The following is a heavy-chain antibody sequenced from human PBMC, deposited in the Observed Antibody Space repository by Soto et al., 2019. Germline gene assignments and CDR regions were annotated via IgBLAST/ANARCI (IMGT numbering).Heavy chain of an antibody. CDR3: TTERWLQFYYYYGMDF. CDR2: IKSKTDGGTT. CDR1: GFTFSNAW. D-gene: IGHD5-12*01. J-gene: IGHJ6*02. V-gene: IGHV3-15*01. Sequence: GGSLRLSCAASGFTFSNAWMSWVRQAPGKGLEWVGRIKSKTDGGTTDYAAPVKGRFTISRDDSKNTLYLQMNSLKTEDTAVYYCTTERWLQFYYYYGMDFWGQGTTVTVSS.